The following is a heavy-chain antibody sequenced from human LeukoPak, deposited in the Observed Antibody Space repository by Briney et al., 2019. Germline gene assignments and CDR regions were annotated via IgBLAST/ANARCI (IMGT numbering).Heavy chain of an antibody. CDR3: ARLRWICTGGACYTGFEY. J-gene: IGHJ4*02. CDR1: GGTFSSYA. D-gene: IGHD2-8*02. V-gene: IGHV1-69*04. CDR2: IIPILGIA. Sequence: ASVKVSCKASGGTFSSYAISWVRQAPGQGLEWMGRIIPILGIANYAQKFQGRVTITADKSTSTAYMELSSLRSEDTAIYYCARLRWICTGGACYTGFEYWGQGTLVTVSS.